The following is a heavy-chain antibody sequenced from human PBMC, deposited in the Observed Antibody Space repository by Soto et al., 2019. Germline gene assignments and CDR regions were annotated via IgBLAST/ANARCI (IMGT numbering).Heavy chain of an antibody. CDR2: IYDSGST. Sequence: QVQLQESGPGLVKPSQTLSLTCTVSGGSISSDNYYWSRIRQPPGKGLEWSGYIYDSGSTYYIPSLRSRVTMSVETPENQFSLKLSSPTAAGTAVYYCARVRWCGDSSDSWGQGTLVTVSS. D-gene: IGHD4-17*01. V-gene: IGHV4-30-4*01. J-gene: IGHJ4*02. CDR1: GGSISSDNYY. CDR3: ARVRWCGDSSDS.